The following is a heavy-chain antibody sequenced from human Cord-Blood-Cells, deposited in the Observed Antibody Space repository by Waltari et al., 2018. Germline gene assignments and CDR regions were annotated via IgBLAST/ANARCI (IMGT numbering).Heavy chain of an antibody. CDR1: GDTFSSYA. CDR2: IIPIFGTA. CDR3: ARVRERWLQLNYFDY. D-gene: IGHD5-12*01. V-gene: IGHV1-69*01. J-gene: IGHJ4*02. Sequence: QVQLVQSGAEVKKPGSSVKVSCKASGDTFSSYAISWVRQAPGQGLEWMGGIIPIFGTANYAQKFQGRVTITADESTSTAYMELSSLRSEDTAVYYCARVRERWLQLNYFDYWGQGTLVTVSS.